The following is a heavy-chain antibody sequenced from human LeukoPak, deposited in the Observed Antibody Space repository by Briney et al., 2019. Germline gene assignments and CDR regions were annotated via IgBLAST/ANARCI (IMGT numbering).Heavy chain of an antibody. V-gene: IGHV4-28*05. CDR3: ARTDSYGYYFDY. Sequence: SETLSLTCAVSAYSISSPNWWGWIRPPPGKGLEYIGYIYYTGSIYYNPSLKSRVTMSVDTSKNHFSLKLSSVTAVDTAVYYCARTDSYGYYFDYWGQGTLVTVSS. CDR1: AYSISSPNW. D-gene: IGHD5-18*01. CDR2: IYYTGSI. J-gene: IGHJ4*02.